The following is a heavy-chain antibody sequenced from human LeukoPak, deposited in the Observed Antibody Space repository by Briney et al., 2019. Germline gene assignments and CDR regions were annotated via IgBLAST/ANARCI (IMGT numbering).Heavy chain of an antibody. CDR2: INSGATSE. CDR3: ARVICTGGSCFHNDY. Sequence: GGSLRLSCTASGFIFSNFEMNLVRQAPGKGLQWLAYINSGATSEYYADSVKGRFTISRDNAKNSLFLQMNSLRVQDTAIYYCARVICTGGSCFHNDYWGQGTLVTVSS. CDR1: GFIFSNFE. D-gene: IGHD2-15*01. J-gene: IGHJ4*02. V-gene: IGHV3-48*03.